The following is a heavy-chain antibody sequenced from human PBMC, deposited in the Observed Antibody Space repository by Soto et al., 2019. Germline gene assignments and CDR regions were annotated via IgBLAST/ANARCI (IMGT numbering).Heavy chain of an antibody. D-gene: IGHD2-21*01. CDR3: ARGRIVASIHDAFEI. Sequence: QGPLLQSGDEVKKPGASVRVSCRASGYDFTSYGISWVRQAPGQGLEWVSWISAYNGKRDTAQKFQGRVTMTLDTSTDTAHMELGDLTSADTAVYYCARGRIVASIHDAFEIWGQGTMVAVSS. V-gene: IGHV1-18*01. J-gene: IGHJ3*02. CDR2: ISAYNGKR. CDR1: GYDFTSYG.